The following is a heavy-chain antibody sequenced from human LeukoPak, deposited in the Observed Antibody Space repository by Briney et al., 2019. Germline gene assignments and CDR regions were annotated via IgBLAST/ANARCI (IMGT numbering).Heavy chain of an antibody. CDR1: GGSISSSSYY. Sequence: SETLSLTCTVSGGSISSSSYYWGWIRQPPGKGLEWFGSIYYSGSTYYNPSLKSRVTISVDTSKNQFSLKLSSVTAADTAVYYCARGPRYSSSWFDYWGQGTLVTVSS. D-gene: IGHD6-13*01. CDR2: IYYSGST. CDR3: ARGPRYSSSWFDY. J-gene: IGHJ4*02. V-gene: IGHV4-39*01.